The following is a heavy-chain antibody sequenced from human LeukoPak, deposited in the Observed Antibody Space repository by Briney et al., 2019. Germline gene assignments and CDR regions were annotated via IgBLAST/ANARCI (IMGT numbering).Heavy chain of an antibody. CDR1: GGSFSGYY. J-gene: IGHJ4*02. V-gene: IGHV4-34*01. D-gene: IGHD2-15*01. CDR2: INHSGNT. CDR3: ARVYCSGGNCYLGYFDY. Sequence: SETLSLTCAVYGGSFSGYYWSWIRQPPGKGLEWIGEINHSGNTNYNPSLKSRVTISVDTSKKEFSLKLSSVTAADTAVYYCARVYCSGGNCYLGYFDYWGQGTLVTVSS.